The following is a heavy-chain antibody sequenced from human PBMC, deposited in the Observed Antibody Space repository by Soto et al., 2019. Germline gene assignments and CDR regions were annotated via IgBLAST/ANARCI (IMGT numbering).Heavy chain of an antibody. CDR3: SRGTSIPASGDF. V-gene: IGHV1-18*01. J-gene: IGHJ4*01. CDR2: VSAYNGEK. D-gene: IGHD6-6*01. CDR1: GYTFTNYG. Sequence: QVQLMQSGAEVKKPGASVKVSCKASGYTFTNYGINWMRQAPGQGLEWLGWVSAYNGEKRYAQRVQARVIMTTDTSTTTAYMELRSLRSDETAVYYCSRGTSIPASGDFWGQGTLVTVSS.